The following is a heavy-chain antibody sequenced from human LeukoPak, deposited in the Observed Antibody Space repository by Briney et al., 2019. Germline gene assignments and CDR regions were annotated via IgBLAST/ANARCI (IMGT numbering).Heavy chain of an antibody. Sequence: SVNVSCKSSRGTFSSYAISWVRQAPGQGLEWMGGIIPIFGTANYAQKFRGRATNPPDESTSTDYMELSSLKSEDTAVYYCARGTRDYDWLQFGYWGQGTLVTVSS. CDR3: ARGTRDYDWLQFGY. D-gene: IGHD3-9*01. CDR2: IIPIFGTA. J-gene: IGHJ4*02. V-gene: IGHV1-69*13. CDR1: RGTFSSYA.